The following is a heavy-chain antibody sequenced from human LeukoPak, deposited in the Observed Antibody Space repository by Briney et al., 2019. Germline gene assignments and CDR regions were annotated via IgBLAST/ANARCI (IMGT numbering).Heavy chain of an antibody. CDR1: GFTFSSYG. V-gene: IGHV3-33*01. CDR2: IWYDGSNK. D-gene: IGHD2-2*01. J-gene: IGHJ4*02. Sequence: SEGSLRLSCAASGFTFSSYGMHWVRQAPGKGLEWVAVIWYDGSNKYYADSVKGRFTISRDNSKNTLYLQMNSLRAEDTAVYYCAREHPVPYYFDYWGQGTLVTVSS. CDR3: AREHPVPYYFDY.